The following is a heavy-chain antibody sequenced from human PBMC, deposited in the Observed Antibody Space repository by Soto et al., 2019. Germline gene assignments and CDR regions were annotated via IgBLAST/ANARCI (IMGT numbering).Heavy chain of an antibody. Sequence: ASVKVSCKASGYTFTSYGISWVRQAPGQGLEWMGWISAYNGNTNYAQKLQGRVTMTTDTSTGTAYMELRSLRSDDTAVYYCARADSTIFGVVIGCFADWGQGIRVTVAS. CDR1: GYTFTSYG. D-gene: IGHD3-3*01. CDR3: ARADSTIFGVVIGCFAD. J-gene: IGHJ4*02. CDR2: ISAYNGNT. V-gene: IGHV1-18*01.